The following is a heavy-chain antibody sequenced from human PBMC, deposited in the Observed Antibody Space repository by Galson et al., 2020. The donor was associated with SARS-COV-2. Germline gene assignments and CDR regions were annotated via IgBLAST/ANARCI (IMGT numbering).Heavy chain of an antibody. Sequence: SDTLSLTCTVSGGSISTNSYYWAWIRQPPGKGLELLGSISYRGSTYYSPSHKSRVTISVDTSRNQFSLKLSSVTAADTAVYYCARAQGDGYNYDWFDPWGQGTLVNVSS. CDR1: GGSISTNSYY. V-gene: IGHV4-39*07. CDR2: ISYRGST. CDR3: ARAQGDGYNYDWFDP. J-gene: IGHJ5*02. D-gene: IGHD5-12*01.